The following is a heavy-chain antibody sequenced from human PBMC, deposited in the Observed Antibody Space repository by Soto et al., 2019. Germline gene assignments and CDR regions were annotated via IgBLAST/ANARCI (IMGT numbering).Heavy chain of an antibody. J-gene: IGHJ5*02. CDR3: ARDQGVAAAGITWFDP. CDR1: CGSMNSYH. D-gene: IGHD6-13*01. Sequence: SETLSLTCTVSCGSMNSYHWSWIRQPAGKGLEWIGHIHSSGSTNYNPSLKSRVTMSVDTSKNQFSLRLMSLTAADTAVYYCARDQGVAAAGITWFDPWGQGSLVTVSS. CDR2: IHSSGST. V-gene: IGHV4-4*07.